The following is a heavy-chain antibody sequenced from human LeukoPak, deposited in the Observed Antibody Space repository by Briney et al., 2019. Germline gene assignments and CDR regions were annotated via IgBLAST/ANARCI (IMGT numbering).Heavy chain of an antibody. J-gene: IGHJ5*02. CDR1: GYTFTGDY. D-gene: IGHD2-15*01. V-gene: IGHV1-2*06. CDR2: VNPNSGGT. Sequence: GGPRKVFCKAAGYTFTGDYMFWGGQAPGQGAEWVGRVNPNSGGTNYAQKFQGRVTMTRDTSISTAYMELSRLRSDDTAVYYCARGYCSGGSCYSVENWFDPWGQGTLVTVSS. CDR3: ARGYCSGGSCYSVENWFDP.